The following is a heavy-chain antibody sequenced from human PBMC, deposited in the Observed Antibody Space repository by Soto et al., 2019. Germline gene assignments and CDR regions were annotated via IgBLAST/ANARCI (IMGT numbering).Heavy chain of an antibody. CDR3: AGGSSIAALERYGAMDYYYYGMDV. CDR1: GFTFSSYE. V-gene: IGHV3-48*03. Sequence: GGPLRLSCAASGFTFSSYEMNWVRQSPGKGLEWVSYISSSGSTIYYADSVKGRFTISRDNAKNSLYLQMNSLRAEDTAVYYCAGGSSIAALERYGAMDYYYYGMDVWGQGTTVTVSS. D-gene: IGHD6-6*01. J-gene: IGHJ6*02. CDR2: ISSSGSTI.